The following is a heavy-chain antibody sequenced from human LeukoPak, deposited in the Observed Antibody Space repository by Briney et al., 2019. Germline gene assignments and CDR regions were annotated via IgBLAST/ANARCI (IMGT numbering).Heavy chain of an antibody. CDR3: ARGDEWELAVDF. CDR1: GYSFSGYY. CDR2: IKPNGGDT. V-gene: IGHV1-2*02. J-gene: IGHJ4*02. D-gene: IGHD1-26*01. Sequence: ASVKVSCKASGYSFSGYYINWVRQAPGQGLEWMGWIKPNGGDTNYPQKFRARITMTRDTSISTVYMELKSLTSDGTAVYYCARGDEWELAVDFWGQGTLVTVSS.